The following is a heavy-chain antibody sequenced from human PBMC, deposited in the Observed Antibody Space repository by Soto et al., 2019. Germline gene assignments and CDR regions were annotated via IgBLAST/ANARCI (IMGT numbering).Heavy chain of an antibody. CDR1: GFTFSSYA. CDR2: ISGGGGST. Sequence: EVQLLESGGGLVQPGGSLRLSCAASGFTFSSYAMSWVRQAPGKGLEWVSAISGGGGSTYYADSVKGRFTISRDNSKNTLYLQMNSLRAEDTAVYYCAKGGYYGSGNYGMDVWGQGTTVTVSS. J-gene: IGHJ6*02. CDR3: AKGGYYGSGNYGMDV. V-gene: IGHV3-23*01. D-gene: IGHD3-10*01.